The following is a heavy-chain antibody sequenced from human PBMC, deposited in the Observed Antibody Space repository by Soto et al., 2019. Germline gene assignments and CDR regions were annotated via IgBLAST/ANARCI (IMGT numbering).Heavy chain of an antibody. D-gene: IGHD3-16*01. V-gene: IGHV3-74*01. CDR3: ARGGSTDFYGLLDL. CDR1: GFSLSKYW. J-gene: IGHJ5*02. Sequence: EVQLVESGGASVQPGGSLRLSCAASGFSLSKYWMHWVRQAPGKGLEWVSRVNGDESSTTYADSVSGRFIISRDNAKNTVFLQMSSLRADETARYYCARGGSTDFYGLLDLWGQGTQVIVSS. CDR2: VNGDESST.